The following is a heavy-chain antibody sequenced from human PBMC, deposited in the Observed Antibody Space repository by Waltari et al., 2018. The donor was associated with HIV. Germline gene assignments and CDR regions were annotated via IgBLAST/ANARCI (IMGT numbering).Heavy chain of an antibody. CDR1: QFTFRSYN. Sequence: EVQLVESGGGLVQPGGSLRPFCEASQFTFRSYNMNWVRQAPGKGLEWVSYIHSSSSPIYYADSVKGRFTISRDNAKNSLYLQMNSLRAEDTAVYYCARGGLGGYYYGMDVWGQGTTVTVSS. J-gene: IGHJ6*02. D-gene: IGHD1-26*01. CDR2: IHSSSSPI. CDR3: ARGGLGGYYYGMDV. V-gene: IGHV3-48*01.